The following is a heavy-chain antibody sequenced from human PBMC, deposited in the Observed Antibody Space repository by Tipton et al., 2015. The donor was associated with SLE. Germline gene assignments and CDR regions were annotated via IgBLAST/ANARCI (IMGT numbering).Heavy chain of an antibody. CDR1: GYTFTNYG. CDR3: ARDVPASGSHLLDS. V-gene: IGHV1-18*01. Sequence: QLVQSGAELKKPGASVKVSCKASGYTFTNYGVSWVRQAPGQGLEWVAWISAYNGNTDYAQKLRGRVTVTTDTSTNTAYLELRSLTYDDTALYYCARDVPASGSHLLDSWGQGTLVTVSS. J-gene: IGHJ4*02. D-gene: IGHD6-13*01. CDR2: ISAYNGNT.